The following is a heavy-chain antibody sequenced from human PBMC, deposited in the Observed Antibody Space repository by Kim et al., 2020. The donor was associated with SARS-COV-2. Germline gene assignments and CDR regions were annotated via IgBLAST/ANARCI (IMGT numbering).Heavy chain of an antibody. CDR1: GFTFSSYG. Sequence: GGSLRLSCAASGFTFSSYGMHWVRQAPGKGLEWVAVISYDGSNKYYADSVKGRFTISRDNSKNTLYLQMNSLRAEDTAVYYCAKDREYSYGPLDYWRQGTLVTVSS. CDR3: AKDREYSYGPLDY. D-gene: IGHD5-18*01. CDR2: ISYDGSNK. V-gene: IGHV3-30*18. J-gene: IGHJ4*02.